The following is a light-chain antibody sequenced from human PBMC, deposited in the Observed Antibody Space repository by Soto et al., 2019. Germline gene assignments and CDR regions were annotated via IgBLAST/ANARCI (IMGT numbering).Light chain of an antibody. CDR2: WAS. CDR1: QSVLYSSNNRNY. CDR3: QQYYATPKS. J-gene: IGKJ1*01. V-gene: IGKV4-1*01. Sequence: DIVMTQSPDSLAVSLGERATINCKSSQSVLYSSNNRNYLAWYQLKPGQPPKLLIYWASTRESGVPDRFSGSGSGTDFPLTISSLQAEDVAVYSCQQYYATPKSFGQGTRVDIK.